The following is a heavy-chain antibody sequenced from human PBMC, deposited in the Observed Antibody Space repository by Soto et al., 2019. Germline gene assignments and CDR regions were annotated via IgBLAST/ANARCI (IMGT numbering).Heavy chain of an antibody. V-gene: IGHV4-34*01. CDR1: GGSFSGYY. CDR3: ARTIATRASRSLDY. Sequence: QVQLQQWGAGLLKPSDTLSLTCAVYGGSFSGYYWSWIRQPPGKGLGWIGEINLSGGTNYSPSLKSRVTISVDTSKNHFSLRLSSVTAADTAVYYCARTIATRASRSLDYWGQGTLVTVSS. J-gene: IGHJ4*02. CDR2: INLSGGT. D-gene: IGHD6-6*01.